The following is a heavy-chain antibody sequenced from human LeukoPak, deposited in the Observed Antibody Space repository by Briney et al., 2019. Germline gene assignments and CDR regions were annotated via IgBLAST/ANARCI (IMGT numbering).Heavy chain of an antibody. Sequence: PGASLRLSCAASGFTFSNYAMNWVRQAPGKGLEWVSAITGSGGNTYYADSVKGRFTISRDNSKNTVFLQMNSLRAEDTAVYYCAKWGDYDVLTGYYVSDYWGQGTLVTVSS. J-gene: IGHJ4*02. CDR3: AKWGDYDVLTGYYVSDY. V-gene: IGHV3-23*01. CDR1: GFTFSNYA. D-gene: IGHD3-9*01. CDR2: ITGSGGNT.